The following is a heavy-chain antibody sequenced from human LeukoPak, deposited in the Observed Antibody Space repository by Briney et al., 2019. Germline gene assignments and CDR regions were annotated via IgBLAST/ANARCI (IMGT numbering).Heavy chain of an antibody. Sequence: PGGSLRLSCADSGFTFDRCWMHWVRQPPGKGLAWVSHITTDGSGTSYADSVKGRFTISRDNATKTLYLQMNSLRAEDTAVYYCARGAVAGANFDYWGLGTLVTVSS. CDR2: ITTDGSGT. J-gene: IGHJ4*02. CDR3: ARGAVAGANFDY. V-gene: IGHV3-74*01. D-gene: IGHD1-26*01. CDR1: GFTFDRCW.